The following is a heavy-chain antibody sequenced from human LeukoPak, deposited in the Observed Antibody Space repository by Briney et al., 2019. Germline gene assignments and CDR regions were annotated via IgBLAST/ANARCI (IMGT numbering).Heavy chain of an antibody. CDR1: KFMFSAYN. CDR3: ARDFNWAFDY. D-gene: IGHD3-16*01. CDR2: ISHDGNTG. J-gene: IGHJ4*02. Sequence: PGRSLRLSCAASKFMFSAYNMHWVGQVPGKGLEWLAIISHDGNTGHYADSVKGRFTISRDNSKDTVDLQMNSLRADDTAVYYCARDFNWAFDYWGQGTLVTVSS. V-gene: IGHV3-30-3*01.